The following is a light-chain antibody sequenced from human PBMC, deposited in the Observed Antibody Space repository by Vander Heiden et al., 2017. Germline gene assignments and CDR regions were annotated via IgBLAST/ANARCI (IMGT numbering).Light chain of an antibody. CDR3: QQYGSSPWT. J-gene: IGKJ1*01. CDR2: GAS. CDR1: QRVRSSY. Sequence: EIALTQLPGTLSLSQGERATLSCRSMQRVRSSYLAWYQQKPGQAPRLLIYGASSRATGIPDRFSGSGSGTDFTLTISRLEPEDFAVYYCQQYGSSPWTFGQGTKVEIK. V-gene: IGKV3-20*01.